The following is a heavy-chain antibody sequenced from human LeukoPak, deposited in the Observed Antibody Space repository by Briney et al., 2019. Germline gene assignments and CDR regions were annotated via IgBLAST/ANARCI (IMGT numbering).Heavy chain of an antibody. Sequence: GSLRLSCAASGFTFSSYSMNWVRQAPGKGLEWVSCISSSSSYIFYADSVKGRFTISRDNAKNSLYLQMNSLRAEDTAVYYCARDKGYSGYDFWPSYWGQGTLVPVSS. D-gene: IGHD5-12*01. V-gene: IGHV3-21*01. CDR1: GFTFSSYS. J-gene: IGHJ4*02. CDR2: ISSSSSYI. CDR3: ARDKGYSGYDFWPSY.